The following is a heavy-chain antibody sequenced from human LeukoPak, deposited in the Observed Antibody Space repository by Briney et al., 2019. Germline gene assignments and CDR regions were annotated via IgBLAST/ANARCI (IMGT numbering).Heavy chain of an antibody. D-gene: IGHD6-6*01. CDR3: ARVGPRIATRQALDY. Sequence: GGSLRLSCAASGFTFSSYGMHWVRQAPGKGLEWVAVISYDGSNKYYADSVKGRFTISRDNSKNTLYLQMNSLRVEDTAVYYCARVGPRIATRQALDYWGQGTLVTVSS. J-gene: IGHJ4*02. V-gene: IGHV3-33*05. CDR2: ISYDGSNK. CDR1: GFTFSSYG.